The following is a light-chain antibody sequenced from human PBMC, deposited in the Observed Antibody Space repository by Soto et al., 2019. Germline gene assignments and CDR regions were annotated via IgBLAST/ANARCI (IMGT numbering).Light chain of an antibody. CDR3: QQYDTYPWT. CDR2: DAS. Sequence: DIQMTQSPTTLSASVGDRVIITCRASQRMSAWLAWYQQKPGKAPKLLIYDASSLENGVPSRFSGSGSGTEFTLTSSSLQPDDFATYYCQQYDTYPWTFGQGTKVDIK. V-gene: IGKV1-5*01. CDR1: QRMSAW. J-gene: IGKJ1*01.